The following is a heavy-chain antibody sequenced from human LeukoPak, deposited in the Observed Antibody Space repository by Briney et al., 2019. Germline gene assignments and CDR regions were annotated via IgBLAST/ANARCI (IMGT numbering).Heavy chain of an antibody. J-gene: IGHJ5*02. Sequence: SETLSLTCTVSGDSISSYYWSWIRQPPGKGLEWIGYIYYSGSTNYNPSLKSRDTISVDTSKNQFSLKLSSVTAADTAVYYCARGVRGYGDYAHCFAFDHWGQGTLVTVSS. CDR3: ARGVRGYGDYAHCFAFDH. CDR2: IYYSGST. CDR1: GDSISSYY. V-gene: IGHV4-59*01. D-gene: IGHD4-17*01.